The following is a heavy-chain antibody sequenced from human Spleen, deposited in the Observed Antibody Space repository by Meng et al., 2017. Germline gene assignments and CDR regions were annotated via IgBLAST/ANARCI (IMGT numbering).Heavy chain of an antibody. V-gene: IGHV4-34*01. CDR3: ARGLLPQRFMKYSYGQTNWYFDL. CDR2: INHSGST. J-gene: IGHJ2*01. CDR1: GGSFMCYY. Sequence: VPAQRVGRGPLKPSVTPSLTVAVFGGSFMCYYVSWIRQPPGKGLEWIGEINHSGSTNYNPSLKSRVTISVDTSNNQFSLRLSSVTAADTAVYFCARGLLPQRFMKYSYGQTNWYFDLWGRGTLVTVSS. D-gene: IGHD5-18*01.